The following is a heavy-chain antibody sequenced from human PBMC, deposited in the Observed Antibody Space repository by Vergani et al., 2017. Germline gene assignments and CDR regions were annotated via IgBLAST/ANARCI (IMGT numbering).Heavy chain of an antibody. Sequence: QVQLVQSGAEVKKPGASVKVSCKASGYTFTGYYMHWVRQAPGQGLEWMGRIIPILGIANYAQKFQGRVTITADKSTSTAYMELSSLRSEDTAVYYCARDGDSSGYDFGYWGQGTLVTVSS. D-gene: IGHD3-22*01. J-gene: IGHJ4*02. CDR1: GYTFTGYY. CDR3: ARDGDSSGYDFGY. CDR2: IIPILGIA. V-gene: IGHV1-69*09.